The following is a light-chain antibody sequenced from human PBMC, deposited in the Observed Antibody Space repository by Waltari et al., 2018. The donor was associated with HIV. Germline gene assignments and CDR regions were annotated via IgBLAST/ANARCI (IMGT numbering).Light chain of an antibody. CDR1: QNISGY. J-gene: IGKJ2*01. CDR2: AAS. CDR3: QQSYSTPYT. Sequence: DIQMTQSPSSLCASVGDRVTITCRASQNISGYLNWYQQKPGKSPKLLIYAASTLQSGVPLGFSGSGSGTNFTLIIKNLQPEDFATYSCQQSYSTPYTFGQGTKVEIK. V-gene: IGKV1-39*01.